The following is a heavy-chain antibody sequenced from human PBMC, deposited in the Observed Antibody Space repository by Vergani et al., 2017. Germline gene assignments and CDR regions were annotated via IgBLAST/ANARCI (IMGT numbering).Heavy chain of an antibody. D-gene: IGHD3-10*01. CDR2: IIPIFGTA. Sequence: QVQLVQSGAEVKKPGSSVKVSCKAPGGTFSSYVISWVRQAPGQGLEWMGVIIPIFGTANYAQKFPGRVTITADESTSTAYMGLSSLRSEETAVYYCARDISITMVRGVITLDYWGQGTLVTVSS. V-gene: IGHV1-69*12. CDR1: GGTFSSYV. J-gene: IGHJ4*02. CDR3: ARDISITMVRGVITLDY.